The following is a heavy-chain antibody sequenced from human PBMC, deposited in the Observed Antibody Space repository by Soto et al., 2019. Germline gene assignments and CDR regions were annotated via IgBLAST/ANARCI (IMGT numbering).Heavy chain of an antibody. CDR1: GGSFSGYY. Sequence: SETLSLTCTVSGGSFSGYYWSWIRQPPGKGLEWIGEINHSGSTNYNPSLKSRVTISVDTSKNQFSLKLSSVTAADTAVYYCASGVVPAAMVEYYFDYWGQGTLVTVSS. V-gene: IGHV4-34*01. CDR3: ASGVVPAAMVEYYFDY. J-gene: IGHJ4*02. D-gene: IGHD2-2*01. CDR2: INHSGST.